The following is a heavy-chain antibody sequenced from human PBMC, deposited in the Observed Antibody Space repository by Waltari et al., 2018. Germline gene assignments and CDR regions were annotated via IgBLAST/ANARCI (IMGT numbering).Heavy chain of an antibody. D-gene: IGHD2-2*01. Sequence: QLQLQESGPGLVKPSETLSLTCTVSGGSISSSSYYWGWIRQPPGKGLEWIGSIYYSGSTYYNPSLKSRVTISVDTSKNQFSLKLSSVTAADTAVYYCARVGVVVPAAQVLLAYYYMDVWGKGTTVTISS. CDR3: ARVGVVVPAAQVLLAYYYMDV. J-gene: IGHJ6*03. CDR2: IYYSGST. CDR1: GGSISSSSYY. V-gene: IGHV4-39*07.